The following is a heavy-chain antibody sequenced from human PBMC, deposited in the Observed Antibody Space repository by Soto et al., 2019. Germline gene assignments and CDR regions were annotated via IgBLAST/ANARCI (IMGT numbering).Heavy chain of an antibody. V-gene: IGHV5-10-1*01. CDR2: IDPSDSYT. D-gene: IGHD2-2*01. CDR1: GYSFTSYW. Sequence: EVQLVQSGAEVKKPGESLRISCKGSGYSFTSYWISWVRQMPGKGLEWMGRIDPSDSYTNYSPSFQGHVTISADKSISXXYXQXXSLKASDTAMYYCARRVVVVPAAMPDYYYYYGMDVWGQGTTVTVSS. J-gene: IGHJ6*02. CDR3: ARRVVVVPAAMPDYYYYYGMDV.